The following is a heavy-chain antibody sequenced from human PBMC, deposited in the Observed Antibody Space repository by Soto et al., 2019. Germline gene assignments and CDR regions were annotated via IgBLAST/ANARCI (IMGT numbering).Heavy chain of an antibody. CDR3: ARDDDYDDNGLDS. D-gene: IGHD4-17*01. J-gene: IGHJ5*01. CDR2: IVREGSEK. CDR1: GFAFSSHG. Sequence: QGQLVESGGGVVQPGRSGRLSCAASGFAFSSHGMHWVRQAPGKGLEWVAVIVREGSEKHYADSVKGRFTISRDNSKNTLYLEMNSLRAEDTAVYYCARDDDYDDNGLDSWGQGTVVTVSS. V-gene: IGHV3-33*01.